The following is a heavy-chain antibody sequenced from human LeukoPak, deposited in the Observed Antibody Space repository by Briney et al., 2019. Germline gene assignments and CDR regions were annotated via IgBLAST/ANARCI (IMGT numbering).Heavy chain of an antibody. D-gene: IGHD1-26*01. V-gene: IGHV1-46*01. CDR2: INPSGGST. CDR3: ARNGGSGSFDY. CDR1: GYTFTGYY. Sequence: ASVKVSCKASGYTFTGYYMHWVRQAPGQGLEWMGIINPSGGSTSYAQKFQGRVTMTRDMSTSTVYMELSSMRSEDTAVYYCARNGGSGSFDYWGQGTLVTVSS. J-gene: IGHJ4*02.